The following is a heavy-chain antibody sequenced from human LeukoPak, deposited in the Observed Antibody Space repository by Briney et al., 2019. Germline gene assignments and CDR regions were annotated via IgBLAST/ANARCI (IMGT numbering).Heavy chain of an antibody. CDR1: GFTFDDYA. J-gene: IGHJ3*02. CDR3: AKTAAAANAFDI. Sequence: GRSLRLSCAASGFTFDDYAMHWVRQAPGKGLEWVSGISWNSGSIGYADSVKGRLTISRDNAKNSLYLQMNSLRAEDMALYYCAKTAAAANAFDIWGQGTMVTVSS. V-gene: IGHV3-9*03. D-gene: IGHD6-13*01. CDR2: ISWNSGSI.